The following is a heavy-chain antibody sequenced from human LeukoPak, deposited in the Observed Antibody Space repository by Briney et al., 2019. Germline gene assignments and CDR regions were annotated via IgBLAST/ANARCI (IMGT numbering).Heavy chain of an antibody. CDR1: GYTFTGYY. CDR2: INPNSGGT. J-gene: IGHJ5*02. Sequence: GASVKVSCKASGYTFTGYYMHWVRQAPGQGLEWMGRINPNSGGTNYAQKFQGRVTMTRDTSISTAYMELSRLRSDDTAVYYCARDRKGITMVRGVIHNWFDPWGEGTTVTVSS. D-gene: IGHD3-10*01. V-gene: IGHV1-2*06. CDR3: ARDRKGITMVRGVIHNWFDP.